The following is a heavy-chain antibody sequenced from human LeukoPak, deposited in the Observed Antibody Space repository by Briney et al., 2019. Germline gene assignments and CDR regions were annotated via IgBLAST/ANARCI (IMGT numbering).Heavy chain of an antibody. CDR1: GGSISSGGYY. D-gene: IGHD6-13*01. J-gene: IGHJ4*02. V-gene: IGHV4-31*03. CDR2: IYYSGST. CDR3: ARWDSSSWYFDY. Sequence: SETLSLTCTVSGGSISSGGYYWSWIPQHPGKGLEWIGYIYYSGSTYYNPSLKSRVTISVDTSKNQFSLKLSSVTAAATAVYYCARWDSSSWYFDYWGQGTLVTVSS.